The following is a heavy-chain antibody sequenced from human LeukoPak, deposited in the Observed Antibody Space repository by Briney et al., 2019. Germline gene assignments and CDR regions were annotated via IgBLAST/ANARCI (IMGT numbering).Heavy chain of an antibody. CDR2: IKQDGGEE. J-gene: IGHJ4*02. CDR1: GFTFSYYW. D-gene: IGHD3-22*01. V-gene: IGHV3-7*04. CDR3: ARDEHQYYHASSGRFDY. Sequence: PGGSLRLSCAASGFTFSYYWMGWVRQAPGKGLEWVANIKQDGGEEYYVDSVKGRFTISRDNAKNSLYLQMNSLRAEDTAVYYCARDEHQYYHASSGRFDYWGQGILVTVSS.